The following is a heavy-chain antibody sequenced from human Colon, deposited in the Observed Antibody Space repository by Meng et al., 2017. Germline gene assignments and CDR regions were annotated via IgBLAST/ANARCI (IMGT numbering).Heavy chain of an antibody. D-gene: IGHD2-2*01. CDR3: ARGYLVTVPTAPNAGY. V-gene: IGHV1-2*06. Sequence: ASAQVICKTSGYSSITYYIHWVRQAPGQGLEWMGRINPNSGGTNYAQKFQGRVTMTRDTSSSTAYMELSSLRSDDTAVYYCARGYLVTVPTAPNAGYWGQGTLVTVSS. CDR2: INPNSGGT. J-gene: IGHJ4*02. CDR1: GYSSITYY.